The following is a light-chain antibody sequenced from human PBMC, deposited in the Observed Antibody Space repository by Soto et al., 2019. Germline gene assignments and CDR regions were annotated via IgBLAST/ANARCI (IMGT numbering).Light chain of an antibody. CDR2: GSF. CDR1: QSVYSN. V-gene: IGKV3-15*01. Sequence: EIVMTQSPATLSVSPGERVTLSCRASQSVYSNLAWYQQKPGQAPRLLIHGSFTRATGIPARCSGSGSGTEFTLTISSLQSEDFACYYYQQVKQWPLTFGGGTKVEIK. J-gene: IGKJ4*01. CDR3: QQVKQWPLT.